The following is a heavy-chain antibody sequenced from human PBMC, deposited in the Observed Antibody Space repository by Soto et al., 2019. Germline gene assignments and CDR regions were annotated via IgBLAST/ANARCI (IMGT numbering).Heavy chain of an antibody. V-gene: IGHV3-23*01. CDR2: ISASGGLK. Sequence: EVQLSESGGDLRQPGGSLRLSCAASGFTLTNYAMTWVRQTPGKGLEWVSGISASGGLKYYADSVQGRFTVSRDNSKNILYVQMDNLADGDTALYYCAREVGAPSGWLDAWGQGTQVTVSS. J-gene: IGHJ5*02. CDR3: AREVGAPSGWLDA. CDR1: GFTLTNYA. D-gene: IGHD1-26*01.